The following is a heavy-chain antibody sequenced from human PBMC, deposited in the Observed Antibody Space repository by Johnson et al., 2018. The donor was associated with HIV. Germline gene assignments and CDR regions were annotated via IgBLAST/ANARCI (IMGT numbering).Heavy chain of an antibody. Sequence: VQLVESGGGVVQPGMSLRLSYADSGFTFSSYAMSWVRQAPGKGLEWVSAISGSSTITYYGDSVRGRFTISRDNSKNTVYLEMNSLRAEDPAVYYCAKDTDEAFDIWGQGTMVTVSS. CDR1: GFTFSSYA. V-gene: IGHV3-23*04. CDR3: AKDTDEAFDI. CDR2: ISGSSTIT. J-gene: IGHJ3*02.